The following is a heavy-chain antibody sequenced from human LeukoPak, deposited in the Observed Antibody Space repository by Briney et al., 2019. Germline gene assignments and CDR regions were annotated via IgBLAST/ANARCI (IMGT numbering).Heavy chain of an antibody. CDR3: ARDRQLKIESGSFTPLGY. D-gene: IGHD1-26*01. V-gene: IGHV1-18*01. J-gene: IGHJ4*02. Sequence: ASVKVSCKASGYAFTNYGISWVRQAPGQGLEWMGWISAYSGNTNYAQKFQGRVTMTTDTSTSTAYMELRSLTSDDTAVYYCARDRQLKIESGSFTPLGYWGQGTLVTVSS. CDR2: ISAYSGNT. CDR1: GYAFTNYG.